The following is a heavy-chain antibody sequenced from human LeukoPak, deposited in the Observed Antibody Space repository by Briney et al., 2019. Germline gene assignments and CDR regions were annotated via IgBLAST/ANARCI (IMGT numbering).Heavy chain of an antibody. CDR1: GGSIRSGSYY. CDR2: IYTSGST. V-gene: IGHV4-61*02. CDR3: ARGSRGYCSSTSCYSSDY. Sequence: PSQTLSLTCTVSGGSIRSGSYYWSWIRQPAGKGLEWIGRIYTSGSTNYNPSLKSRVTISVDTSKNQFSMKLSSVTAADTAVYYCARGSRGYCSSTSCYSSDYWGQGTLVTVSS. J-gene: IGHJ4*02. D-gene: IGHD2-2*02.